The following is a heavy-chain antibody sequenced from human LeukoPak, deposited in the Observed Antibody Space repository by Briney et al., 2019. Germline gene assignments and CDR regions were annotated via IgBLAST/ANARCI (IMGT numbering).Heavy chain of an antibody. CDR3: AGVHYCMLTGYFGYYYYGMYV. CDR2: IRSSRNKI. V-gene: IGHV3-11*01. Sequence: GGSVSLPCAASGFPFSVYYMSGTRQSTGKGLEGVSYIRSSRNKIYSEDSVKGRHNISRDHDKNLLYPKMNSLGPHDRAVVYCAGVHYCMLTGYFGYYYYGMYVWGQGTTVTVSS. J-gene: IGHJ6*02. D-gene: IGHD3-9*01. CDR1: GFPFSVYY.